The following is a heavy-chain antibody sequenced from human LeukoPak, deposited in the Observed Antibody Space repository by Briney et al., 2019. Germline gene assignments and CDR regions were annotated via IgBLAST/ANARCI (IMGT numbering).Heavy chain of an antibody. CDR1: GGSISSSGYY. CDR2: IYYSGST. Sequence: SETLSLTCTVSGGSISSSGYYWSWIRQHPGKGLEWIGYIYYSGSTYYNPSLKSRLTISLDTSKNQFSLKLSSVTGADTAVYYCARGLISGYHPFDIWGQGIMVTVSS. D-gene: IGHD3-22*01. CDR3: ARGLISGYHPFDI. J-gene: IGHJ3*02. V-gene: IGHV4-31*03.